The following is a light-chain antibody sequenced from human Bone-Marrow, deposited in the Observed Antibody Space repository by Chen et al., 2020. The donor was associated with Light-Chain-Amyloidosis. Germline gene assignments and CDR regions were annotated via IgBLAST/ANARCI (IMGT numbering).Light chain of an antibody. CDR3: SSYTITNALV. J-gene: IGLJ1*01. V-gene: IGLV2-14*01. Sequence: QSALTQPASVSGSPGQSITISCTGTSSDVGGDTHVSWYQQHPDKAPKLMIYEVTNRPSWVPDHFSGSKSDNTASLTISGLQTEDEADYFCSSYTITNALVFGSGTRVTVL. CDR2: EVT. CDR1: SSDVGGDTH.